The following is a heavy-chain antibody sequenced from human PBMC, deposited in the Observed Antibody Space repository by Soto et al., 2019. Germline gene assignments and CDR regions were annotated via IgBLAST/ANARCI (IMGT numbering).Heavy chain of an antibody. D-gene: IGHD2-21*02. CDR1: GGSISSGGYY. CDR3: ARAEVTMVRNWFDP. Sequence: SETLSLTCTVSGGSISSGGYYWSWIRQHPGKGLEWIGYIYYSGSTYYNPSLKSRVTISVDTSKNQFSLKLSSVTAADTAVYYCARAEVTMVRNWFDPWGQGTMVTVSS. J-gene: IGHJ5*01. CDR2: IYYSGST. V-gene: IGHV4-31*03.